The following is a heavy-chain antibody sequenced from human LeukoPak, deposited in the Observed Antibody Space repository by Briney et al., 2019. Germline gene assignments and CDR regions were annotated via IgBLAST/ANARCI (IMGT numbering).Heavy chain of an antibody. D-gene: IGHD3-10*01. Sequence: GGSLRLSCAASGFTFSSDAMSWVRQAPRKGLEWVSAISGSGGSTYYADSVKGRFTISRDNSKNTLYLQMNSLRAEDTAVYYCANDYRAGSFHDFWGQGTLVTVSS. CDR1: GFTFSSDA. J-gene: IGHJ4*02. CDR2: ISGSGGST. CDR3: ANDYRAGSFHDF. V-gene: IGHV3-23*01.